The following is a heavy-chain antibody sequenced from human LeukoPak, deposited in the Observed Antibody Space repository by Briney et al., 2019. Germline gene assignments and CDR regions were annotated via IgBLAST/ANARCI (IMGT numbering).Heavy chain of an antibody. J-gene: IGHJ4*02. CDR3: ARTTDTAMVLGIDY. CDR1: GYTFTSYD. Sequence: ASVKVSCKASGYTFTSYDINWVRQATGQGLEWMGWMYPNSGNTGYAQKFQGRVTMTRNTSISTAYMELSSLRSEDTAVYYCARTTDTAMVLGIDYWGQGTLVTVSS. D-gene: IGHD5-18*01. V-gene: IGHV1-8*01. CDR2: MYPNSGNT.